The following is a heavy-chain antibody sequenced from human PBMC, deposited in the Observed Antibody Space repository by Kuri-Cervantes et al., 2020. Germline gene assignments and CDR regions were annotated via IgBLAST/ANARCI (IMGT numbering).Heavy chain of an antibody. CDR3: ARDPNIHGYYYGMDV. Sequence: GASLKISCAASGFTVSSNYMSWVRQAPGKGLEWVSVIYSGGSTYYADSVKGRFTISRDNSKNTLYLQMNSLRAEDTAVYYCARDPNIHGYYYGMDVWGQGTTVTVSS. D-gene: IGHD2/OR15-2a*01. V-gene: IGHV3-53*01. J-gene: IGHJ6*02. CDR2: IYSGGST. CDR1: GFTVSSNY.